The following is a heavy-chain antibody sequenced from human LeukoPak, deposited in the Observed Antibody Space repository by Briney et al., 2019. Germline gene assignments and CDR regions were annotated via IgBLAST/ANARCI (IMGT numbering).Heavy chain of an antibody. Sequence: ASVKVSCKASGYTLTSYGISWVRQAPGQGLEWMGWISAYNGNTNYAQKLQGRVTMTTDTSTSTAYMELRSLRSDDTAVYYCARDAPLVGAIRAPFDYWGQGTLVTVSS. CDR2: ISAYNGNT. J-gene: IGHJ4*02. CDR3: ARDAPLVGAIRAPFDY. CDR1: GYTLTSYG. D-gene: IGHD1-26*01. V-gene: IGHV1-18*01.